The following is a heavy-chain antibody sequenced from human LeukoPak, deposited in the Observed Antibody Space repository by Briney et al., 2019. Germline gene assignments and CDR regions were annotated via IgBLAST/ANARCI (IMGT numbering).Heavy chain of an antibody. J-gene: IGHJ6*03. CDR3: AKGGVATMRDGYNDYYYYMDV. Sequence: GGSLRLSCEAPRITFSSHAMSWVRQAPGKGLQWVSLISGSGGHTYYGDSVKGRFTISRDNSKNTVYLQMSSLRAEDTAIYYCAKGGVATMRDGYNDYYYYMDVWGRGTTVTVS. CDR1: RITFSSHA. CDR2: ISGSGGHT. D-gene: IGHD5-24*01. V-gene: IGHV3-23*01.